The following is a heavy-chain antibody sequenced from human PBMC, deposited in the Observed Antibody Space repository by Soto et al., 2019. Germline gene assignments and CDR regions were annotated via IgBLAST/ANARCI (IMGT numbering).Heavy chain of an antibody. J-gene: IGHJ6*03. CDR1: GGTFSSYT. CDR2: IIPILGIA. D-gene: IGHD2-15*01. V-gene: IGHV1-69*08. Sequence: QVQLVQSGAEVQKPGSSVKVSCKASGGTFSSYTISWVRQAPGQGLEWMGRIIPILGIANYAQKFQGRVTITADKSTSTAYMELSSLRSEDTAVYYCARDGCSGGSCYFDYYYYYMDVWGKGTTVTVSS. CDR3: ARDGCSGGSCYFDYYYYYMDV.